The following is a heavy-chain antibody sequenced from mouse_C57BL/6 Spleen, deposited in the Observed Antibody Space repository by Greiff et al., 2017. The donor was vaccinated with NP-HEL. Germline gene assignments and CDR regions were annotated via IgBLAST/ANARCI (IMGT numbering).Heavy chain of an antibody. J-gene: IGHJ3*01. CDR1: GYTFTSYW. Sequence: QVQLQQPGAELVKPGASVKLSCKASGYTFTSYWMQWVKQRPGQGLEWIGEIDPSDSYTNYNQKFKGKATLTVDTSSSTAYMQLRSLTSEDSAVYYCARGSPRAYWGQGTLVTVSA. CDR2: IDPSDSYT. V-gene: IGHV1-50*01. CDR3: ARGSPRAY.